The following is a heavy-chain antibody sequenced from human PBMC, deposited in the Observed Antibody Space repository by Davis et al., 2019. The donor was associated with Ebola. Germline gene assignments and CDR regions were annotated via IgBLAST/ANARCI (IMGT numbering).Heavy chain of an antibody. J-gene: IGHJ4*02. CDR1: GGSISSSRYY. CDR3: ARPTSPYCSIGSCYSTFDY. CDR2: IYYSGNT. Sequence: MPGGSLRLSCTVSGGSISSSRYYWGWFRQPPGKGLEWIVSIYYSGNTYHNPSLKSRVTISVDTSKNQFSLKLSSVTAADTAVYYCARPTSPYCSIGSCYSTFDYWGQGTLVTVSS. V-gene: IGHV4-39*01. D-gene: IGHD2-15*01.